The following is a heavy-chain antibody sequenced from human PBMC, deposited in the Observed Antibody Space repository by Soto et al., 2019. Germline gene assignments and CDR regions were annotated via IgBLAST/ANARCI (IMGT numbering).Heavy chain of an antibody. CDR3: TRLINAAHDY. D-gene: IGHD3-10*01. CDR1: GFVFKDSS. Sequence: EVLLVESGGGMVQPGGSLKLSCAASGFVFKDSSIHWVRQASGKGLEWVGRIRDRAYSYATAYAESVKGRFTISRDDSNNTAYLQMSGLKTEDTAIYYCTRLINAAHDYWGQGTLVTVSS. CDR2: IRDRAYSYAT. J-gene: IGHJ4*02. V-gene: IGHV3-73*01.